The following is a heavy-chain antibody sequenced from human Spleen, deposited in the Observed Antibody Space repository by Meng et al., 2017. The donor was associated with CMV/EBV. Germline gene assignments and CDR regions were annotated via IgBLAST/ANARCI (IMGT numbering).Heavy chain of an antibody. Sequence: SVKVSCKASGGTFSNYAISWVRQAPGQGLEWMGGIIPIFGTANYAQKFQGRVTITTDESTSTAYMELSSLRSEDTAVYYCATSGRYYYYYGMDVWGQGTTVTVSS. CDR2: IIPIFGTA. D-gene: IGHD6-25*01. V-gene: IGHV1-69*05. J-gene: IGHJ6*02. CDR1: GGTFSNYA. CDR3: ATSGRYYYYYGMDV.